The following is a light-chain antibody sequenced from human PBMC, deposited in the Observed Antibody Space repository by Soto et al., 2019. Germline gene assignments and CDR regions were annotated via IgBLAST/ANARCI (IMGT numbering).Light chain of an antibody. J-gene: IGKJ4*01. Sequence: DIVMTQSPATLSVSPGERATLSCRASQSINSNLAWYQQKPGQPHRLLIYGASTRATNITDRFSGSGYGTEFTLNISSLESEDFGVYYCQQYNRWPPLTFGGGTKLEIK. CDR2: GAS. V-gene: IGKV3-15*01. CDR3: QQYNRWPPLT. CDR1: QSINSN.